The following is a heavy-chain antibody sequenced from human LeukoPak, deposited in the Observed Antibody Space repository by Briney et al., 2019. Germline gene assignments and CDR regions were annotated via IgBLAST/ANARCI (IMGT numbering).Heavy chain of an antibody. Sequence: SETLSLTCTVSGGSISSYYWSWIRQPPGKGLGWIGYIYYSGSTNYSPSLKSRVTISVDTSKNQFSLKLRSVTAADTAVYYCARHAPGDWYSDNWGQGTLVTVSS. CDR1: GGSISSYY. J-gene: IGHJ4*02. CDR2: IYYSGST. CDR3: ARHAPGDWYSDN. V-gene: IGHV4-59*08. D-gene: IGHD6-19*01.